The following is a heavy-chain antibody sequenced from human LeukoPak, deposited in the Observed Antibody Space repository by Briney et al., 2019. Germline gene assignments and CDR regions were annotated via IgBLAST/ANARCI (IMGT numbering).Heavy chain of an antibody. D-gene: IGHD6-19*01. CDR3: ARRRRSSGRPDAFDI. CDR2: INHSGST. Sequence: PSGTLSLTCAVYGGSFSGYYWSWIRQPPGKGLEWIGEINHSGSTNYNPSLKSRVTISVDTSKNQFSLKLSSVTAADTAVYYCARRRRSSGRPDAFDIWGQGTMVTVSS. V-gene: IGHV4-34*01. J-gene: IGHJ3*02. CDR1: GGSFSGYY.